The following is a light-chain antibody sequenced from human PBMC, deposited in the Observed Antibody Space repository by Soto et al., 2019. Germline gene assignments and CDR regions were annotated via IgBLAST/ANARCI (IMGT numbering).Light chain of an antibody. V-gene: IGKV1-5*03. Sequence: DIQMTQSPSTLSASVGDRVTITCRASQSIGSWLAWYQQKPGKAPKLLLYKASSLESGVPSRFGGSGSGTEFILTIISLQPDDFATYYCQQYNTYSSFGQGTKVEIK. J-gene: IGKJ1*01. CDR2: KAS. CDR3: QQYNTYSS. CDR1: QSIGSW.